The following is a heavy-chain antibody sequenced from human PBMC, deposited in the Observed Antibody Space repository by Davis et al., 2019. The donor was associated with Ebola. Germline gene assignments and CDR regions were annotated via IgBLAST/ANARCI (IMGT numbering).Heavy chain of an antibody. CDR2: IIPILGIA. V-gene: IGHV1-69*04. CDR1: GGTFSSYA. CDR3: ARYPIRYYYGMDV. J-gene: IGHJ6*02. Sequence: AASVKVSCKASGGTFSSYAISWVRQAPGQGLEWMGRIIPILGIANYAQKFQGRVTITADKSTSTAYMELSSLRSEDTAVYYCARYPIRYYYGMDVWGQGTTVTVSS. D-gene: IGHD3-9*01.